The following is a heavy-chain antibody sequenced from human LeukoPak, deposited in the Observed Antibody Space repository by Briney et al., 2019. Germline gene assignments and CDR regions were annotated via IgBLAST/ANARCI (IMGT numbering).Heavy chain of an antibody. CDR2: IYNSGST. J-gene: IGHJ4*02. CDR1: GGSISSYY. D-gene: IGHD3-10*01. Sequence: SETLSLTCTVSGGSISSYYWSWLRQPPGKGLEWIGYIYNSGSTYYNPSLKSRVSISVDTSKNQFSLKLSSVTAADTAVYCCTRADYCDSGTYFYFDYWGQGTLVTVSS. CDR3: TRADYCDSGTYFYFDY. V-gene: IGHV4-4*09.